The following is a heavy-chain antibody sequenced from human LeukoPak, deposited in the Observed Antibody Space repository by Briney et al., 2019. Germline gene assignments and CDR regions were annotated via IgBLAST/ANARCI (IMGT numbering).Heavy chain of an antibody. J-gene: IGHJ4*02. D-gene: IGHD4-17*01. CDR2: IYYSGST. V-gene: IGHV4-59*01. CDR1: GGSISSYY. CDR3: ARTGDYGPFFDY. Sequence: SETLSLTCTVSGGSISSYYWSWIRQPPGKGLEWIGYIYYSGSTNYNPSIKSRVTISVDTSKNQFSLKLSSVTAADPAVYYCARTGDYGPFFDYWGQGTLVTVSS.